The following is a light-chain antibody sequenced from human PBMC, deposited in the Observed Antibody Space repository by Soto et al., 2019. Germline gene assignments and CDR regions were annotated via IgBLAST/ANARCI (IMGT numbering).Light chain of an antibody. Sequence: DIQMTQSPSTLSGSVGDIVTITCWASQTISRCLAWYQQKPGKAPKLLIHEASTLKSGVPSRFSGSGSGTDFNITIRSLQPDDIATYYCQHYNSYSEACGQGTKVEL. V-gene: IGKV1-5*03. CDR3: QHYNSYSEA. J-gene: IGKJ1*01. CDR1: QTISRC. CDR2: EAS.